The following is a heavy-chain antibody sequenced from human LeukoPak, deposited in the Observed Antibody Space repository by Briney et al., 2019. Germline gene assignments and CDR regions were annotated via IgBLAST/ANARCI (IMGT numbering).Heavy chain of an antibody. D-gene: IGHD3-16*01. Sequence: GGSLRLSCAASGFTFSSYAMSWVRQAPGKGLEWVSGMSGSGGSTYHADSVKGRFTISRDNSKNTLSPQMNTLRAEDTAVYYCAKDREYSYVYDAFDIWGQGTLVTVSS. CDR3: AKDREYSYVYDAFDI. CDR2: MSGSGGST. J-gene: IGHJ3*02. V-gene: IGHV3-23*01. CDR1: GFTFSSYA.